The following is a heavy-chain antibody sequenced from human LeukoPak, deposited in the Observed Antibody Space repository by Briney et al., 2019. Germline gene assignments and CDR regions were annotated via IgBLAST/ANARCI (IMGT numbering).Heavy chain of an antibody. CDR1: GGSVSSHTYY. CDR3: ARAPKGYSSSWIDWYFDL. D-gene: IGHD6-13*01. CDR2: IYTSGST. V-gene: IGHV4-4*07. J-gene: IGHJ2*01. Sequence: SSETLSLTCTVSGGSVSSHTYYWGWIRQPAGKGLEWIGRIYTSGSTNYNPSLKSRVTMSVDTSKNQFSLKLSSVTAADTAVYYCARAPKGYSSSWIDWYFDLWGRGTLVTVSS.